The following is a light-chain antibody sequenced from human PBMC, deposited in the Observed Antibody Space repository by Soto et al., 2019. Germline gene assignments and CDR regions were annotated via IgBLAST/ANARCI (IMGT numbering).Light chain of an antibody. Sequence: EIVMTQSPDTLSVFPGERATLSCRASQSVSSNLAWYQQKPGQAPRLLIYGASTRATGIPARFSGSGSGTEFTLTISSLQSEDFAVYYCQQYNNWPPLTFGGGTEVEI. CDR1: QSVSSN. V-gene: IGKV3-15*01. CDR3: QQYNNWPPLT. CDR2: GAS. J-gene: IGKJ4*01.